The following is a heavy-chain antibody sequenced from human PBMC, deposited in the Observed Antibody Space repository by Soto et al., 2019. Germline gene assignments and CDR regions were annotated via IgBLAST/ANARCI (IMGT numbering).Heavy chain of an antibody. CDR2: IYYSGST. J-gene: IGHJ4*02. CDR3: ARDRGYCSGSKCLSYFDY. Sequence: QVQLQESGPGLVKPSETLFVTCTVSGGSINSYYWNWIRQPPGKGLEWIGYIYYSGSTNYNPSLKSRISISLDTSKNQFSLKLTSVTATDTAIYYCARDRGYCSGSKCLSYFDYWGQGTLVTVSS. D-gene: IGHD2-15*01. V-gene: IGHV4-59*01. CDR1: GGSINSYY.